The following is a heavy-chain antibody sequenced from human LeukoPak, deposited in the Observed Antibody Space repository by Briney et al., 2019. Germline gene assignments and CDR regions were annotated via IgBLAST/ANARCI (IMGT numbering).Heavy chain of an antibody. CDR1: GFTFNTYW. Sequence: PGGSLRLSCAASGFTFNTYWMHWVRQAPGKGLVWVSRINTDGTTTSYADSVKGRFTISRDNAKNTLYLQMNSLRAEDTAVYYCASSSWWSGPPRFDPWGQGTLVTVSS. V-gene: IGHV3-74*01. J-gene: IGHJ5*02. D-gene: IGHD3-3*01. CDR2: INTDGTTT. CDR3: ASSSWWSGPPRFDP.